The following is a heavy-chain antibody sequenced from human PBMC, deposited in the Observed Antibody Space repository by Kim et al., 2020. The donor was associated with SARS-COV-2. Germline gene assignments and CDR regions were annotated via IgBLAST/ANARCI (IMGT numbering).Heavy chain of an antibody. CDR2: INQDGSEK. V-gene: IGHV3-7*01. CDR3: AKAPRSTSRAAFDP. Sequence: GGSPRLSCAASGFTFSSYWMSWVHQTPGKGLQWVANINQDGSEKSYLDSVKGRFTISRDNAKNSLYLQMNSLRGDDTAVYYCAKAPRSTSRAAFDPWGQGTLVTVSS. D-gene: IGHD2-2*01. J-gene: IGHJ5*02. CDR1: GFTFSSYW.